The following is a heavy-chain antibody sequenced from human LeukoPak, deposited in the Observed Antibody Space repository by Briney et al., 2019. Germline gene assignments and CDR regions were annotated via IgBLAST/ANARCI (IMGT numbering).Heavy chain of an antibody. Sequence: PGGSLRLSCAASGFTFSHYWMHWVRQATGKGLVCVSHINSDGGSTTYAHSVKGRFTISRDNAKNTLYLQMHSLRAEDTAVYYCAAMVVTVEAFDYGGQGALATVSS. V-gene: IGHV3-74*01. J-gene: IGHJ4*02. D-gene: IGHD2-21*02. CDR1: GFTFSHYW. CDR3: AAMVVTVEAFDY. CDR2: INSDGGST.